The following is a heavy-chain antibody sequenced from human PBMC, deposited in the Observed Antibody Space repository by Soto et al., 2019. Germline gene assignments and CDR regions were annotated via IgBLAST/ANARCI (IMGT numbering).Heavy chain of an antibody. Sequence: EVQLVESGGGLVIPGGSLRLSCAASGFTFSNDWLSWVRQAPGKGLEWVGRIKSKTDGGTTDYTAPVKGRFTISRDDSKNTLYLQMNSLKLEDTAVYYCTTGSTSTTNYGGQGTLVPVSS. CDR3: TTGSTSTTNY. J-gene: IGHJ4*02. CDR2: IKSKTDGGTT. CDR1: GFTFSNDW. D-gene: IGHD1-1*01. V-gene: IGHV3-15*01.